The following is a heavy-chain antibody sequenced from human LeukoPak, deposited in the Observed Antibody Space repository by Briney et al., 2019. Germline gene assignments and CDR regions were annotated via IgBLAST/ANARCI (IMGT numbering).Heavy chain of an antibody. Sequence: SETLSLTCAVSGGSITSGNWWSRVRQPPGKGLEWIGEIYHSGSTNYNPSLKSRVTISVDKSKNQFSLILNSVTAADTAVYYCARGVPAAGSIRFDPWGQGTLVTVSS. CDR1: GGSITSGNW. J-gene: IGHJ5*02. CDR2: IYHSGST. D-gene: IGHD6-13*01. CDR3: ARGVPAAGSIRFDP. V-gene: IGHV4-4*02.